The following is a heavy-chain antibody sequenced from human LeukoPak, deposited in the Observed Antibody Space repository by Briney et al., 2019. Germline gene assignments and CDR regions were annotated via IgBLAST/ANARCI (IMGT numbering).Heavy chain of an antibody. CDR2: ISGSNDNT. D-gene: IGHD4-17*01. CDR1: GFTFNSYA. Sequence: PGGSLRLSCAASGFTFNSYAMSWVRQAPGKGLEWVSSISGSNDNTYYADSVKDRFTISRDNSKNTLSLQMNSLRAEDTAVYYCAKGRGSTVTSAANYWGQGTLVTVSS. V-gene: IGHV3-23*01. CDR3: AKGRGSTVTSAANY. J-gene: IGHJ4*02.